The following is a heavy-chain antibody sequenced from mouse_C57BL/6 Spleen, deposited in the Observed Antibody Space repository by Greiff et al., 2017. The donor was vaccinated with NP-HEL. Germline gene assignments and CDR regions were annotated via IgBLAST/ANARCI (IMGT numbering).Heavy chain of an antibody. J-gene: IGHJ2*01. CDR1: GYTFTSYW. CDR2: IDPSDSYT. V-gene: IGHV1-69*01. Sequence: QVHVKQPGAELVMPGASVKLSCKASGYTFTSYWMHWVKQRPGQGLEWIGEIDPSDSYTNYNQKFKGKSTLTVDKSSSTAYMQLSSLTSEDSAVYYCARDRGRGGYYFDYWGQGTTLTVSS. D-gene: IGHD2-14*01. CDR3: ARDRGRGGYYFDY.